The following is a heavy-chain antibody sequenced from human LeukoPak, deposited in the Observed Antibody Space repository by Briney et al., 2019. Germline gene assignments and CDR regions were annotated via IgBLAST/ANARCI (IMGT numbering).Heavy chain of an antibody. CDR2: IGLEGAQK. CDR1: GFTFSSHS. D-gene: IGHD5-24*01. Sequence: GGSLRLSCAASGFTFSSHSVGWVRQAPGKGLECVATIGLEGAQKDFVDSVTGRFTLSRDNAKNSLFLEMNRLRVEDTAVYYCARWRGLQSEFDCWGQGTLVTVSS. CDR3: ARWRGLQSEFDC. V-gene: IGHV3-7*01. J-gene: IGHJ4*02.